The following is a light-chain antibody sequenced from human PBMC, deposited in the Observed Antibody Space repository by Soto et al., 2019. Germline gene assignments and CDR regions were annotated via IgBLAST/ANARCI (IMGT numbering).Light chain of an antibody. Sequence: DIVMTQSPDSLAVSLGERATINCKSSQSVLYSSNSKNYLAWYQQKPGQPPKLLIYWASTRESGVPDRFSGSGSGTDFTLTISSLLAEDVAVYYCQQYYSTPVTFGQGTKVEIK. CDR3: QQYYSTPVT. CDR2: WAS. J-gene: IGKJ1*01. V-gene: IGKV4-1*01. CDR1: QSVLYSSNSKNY.